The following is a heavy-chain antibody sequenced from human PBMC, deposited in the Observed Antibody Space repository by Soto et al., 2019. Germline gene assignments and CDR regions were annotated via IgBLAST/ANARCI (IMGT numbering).Heavy chain of an antibody. V-gene: IGHV3-30-3*01. CDR3: AREGGSGWYLQRKSYFDY. CDR1: GFTFSSYA. J-gene: IGHJ4*02. Sequence: VQLVESGGGLVQPGGSLRLSCAASGFTFSSYAMHWVRQAPGKGLEWVAVISYDGSNKYYADSVKGRFTISRDNSKNTLYLQMNSLRAEDTAVYYCAREGGSGWYLQRKSYFDYWGQGTLVTVSS. D-gene: IGHD6-19*01. CDR2: ISYDGSNK.